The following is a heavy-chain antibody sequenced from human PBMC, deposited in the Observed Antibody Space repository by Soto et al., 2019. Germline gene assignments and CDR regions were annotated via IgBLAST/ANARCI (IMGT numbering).Heavy chain of an antibody. V-gene: IGHV6-1*01. CDR2: TYFRSKWYN. Sequence: SQTLSLTCVISGDSVSSNTASWNWIRQSPSRGLEWLGRTYFRSKWYNDYAVSVKSRIIINPDTSNNQFSLQLNSVTPEDTAVSFCAKGDNLGPKTGYAFDPWGQGIMVTVSS. D-gene: IGHD5-12*01. CDR3: AKGDNLGPKTGYAFDP. CDR1: GDSVSSNTAS. J-gene: IGHJ5*02.